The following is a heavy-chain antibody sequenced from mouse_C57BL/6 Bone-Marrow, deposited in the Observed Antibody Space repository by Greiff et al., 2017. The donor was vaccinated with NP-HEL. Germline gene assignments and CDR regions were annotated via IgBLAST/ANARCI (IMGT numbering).Heavy chain of an antibody. Sequence: VQLKESGAELVRPGASVKLSCTASGFNIKDDYMHWVKQRPEQGLEWIGWIDPENGDTEYASKFQGKATITADPSSNTAYLQRSSLTSEDTAVCYCTTPGTYWGQGTLVTVSA. CDR2: IDPENGDT. CDR3: TTPGTY. J-gene: IGHJ3*01. V-gene: IGHV14-4*01. CDR1: GFNIKDDY.